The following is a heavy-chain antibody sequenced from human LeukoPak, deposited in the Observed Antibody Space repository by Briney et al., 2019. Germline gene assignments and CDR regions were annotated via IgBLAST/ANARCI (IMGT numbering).Heavy chain of an antibody. CDR2: ISWNSGSI. CDR3: AKDAGHQSYYYYYMDV. V-gene: IGHV3-9*01. CDR1: GFTFDDYA. J-gene: IGHJ6*03. Sequence: PGGSLRLSCAASGFTFDDYAMHWVRHAPGKGLEWVSGISWNSGSIGYADSVKGRFTISRDNAKNPLYLQMNSLRAEDTALYYCAKDAGHQSYYYYYMDVWGKGTTVTVSS.